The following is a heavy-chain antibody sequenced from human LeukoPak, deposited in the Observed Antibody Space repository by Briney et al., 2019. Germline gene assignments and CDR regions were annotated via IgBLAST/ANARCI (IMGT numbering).Heavy chain of an antibody. D-gene: IGHD4-17*01. Sequence: GGSLRLSCAASGFTFSSYSMNWVRQAPGKGLEWVSSISGSSYYIYYADSVKGRFTISRDNAKNSLYLQMNSLRAEDTAVYYCVRVDNSYGERAGADAFDIWGQGTMVTVSS. V-gene: IGHV3-21*01. CDR3: VRVDNSYGERAGADAFDI. J-gene: IGHJ3*02. CDR1: GFTFSSYS. CDR2: ISGSSYYI.